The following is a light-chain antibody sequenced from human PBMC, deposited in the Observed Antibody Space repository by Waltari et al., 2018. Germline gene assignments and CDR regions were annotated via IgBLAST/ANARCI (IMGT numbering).Light chain of an antibody. CDR1: ISDVCGFND. CDR2: DDI. V-gene: IGLV2-14*01. Sequence: SALTQPDSLSGALGQSITLSCTGTISDVCGFNDVARYQQHPGKAPKLMVHDDIKRPSGVSIRFSGSKSGNTASLTISGLQADDEADYYCISYSSATPGNVVIGGGTKLTVL. J-gene: IGLJ2*01. CDR3: ISYSSATPGNVV.